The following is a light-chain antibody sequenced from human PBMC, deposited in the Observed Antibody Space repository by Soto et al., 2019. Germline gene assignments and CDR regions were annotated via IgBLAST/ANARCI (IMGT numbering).Light chain of an antibody. V-gene: IGKV2D-29*02. CDR3: MQSTQLPPT. CDR1: QSLLHITGETF. J-gene: IGKJ5*01. Sequence: DVVMTQTPLSLSAAPGQPASISCKSSQSLLHITGETFLFWYLQKPGQSPQLLIYEVSIRVSGVPDRFSGSGSGTYFTLEISRVETDDVGIYYCMQSTQLPPTIGQGTRLEIK. CDR2: EVS.